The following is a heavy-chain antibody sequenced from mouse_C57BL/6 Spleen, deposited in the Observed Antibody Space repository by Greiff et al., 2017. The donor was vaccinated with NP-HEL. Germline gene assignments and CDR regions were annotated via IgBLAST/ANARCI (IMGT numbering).Heavy chain of an antibody. CDR1: GYTFTSYW. CDR3: ARSSEAYYSNYVAY. CDR2: IHPNSGST. J-gene: IGHJ3*01. D-gene: IGHD2-5*01. Sequence: VQLQQPGAELVKPGASVKLSCKASGYTFTSYWMHWVKQRPGQGLEWIGMIHPNSGSTNYNEKFKSKATLTVDKSSSTAYMQLSSLTSEDSAVYYCARSSEAYYSNYVAYWGQGTLVTVSA. V-gene: IGHV1-64*01.